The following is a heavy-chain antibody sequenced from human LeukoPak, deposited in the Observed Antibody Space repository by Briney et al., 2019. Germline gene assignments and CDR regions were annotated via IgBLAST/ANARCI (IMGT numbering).Heavy chain of an antibody. J-gene: IGHJ4*02. D-gene: IGHD4-23*01. CDR1: GFTFDDYA. CDR3: AKDIRGGNSGYYFDY. V-gene: IGHV3-9*01. Sequence: PGGSLRLSCAASGFTFDDYAMHWVRQAPGKGLEWVSGISWNSGSIGYADSVKGRFTISRDNAKNSLYLQMNSLRAEDTALYYCAKDIRGGNSGYYFDYWGQGTLVTVSS. CDR2: ISWNSGSI.